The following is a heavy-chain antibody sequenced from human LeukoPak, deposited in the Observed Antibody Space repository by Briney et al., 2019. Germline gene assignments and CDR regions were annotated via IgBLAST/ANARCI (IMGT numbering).Heavy chain of an antibody. CDR2: IYYSGST. D-gene: IGHD3-3*01. Sequence: PSETLSLTCTVSGGSISSYYWSWIRQPPGKGLEWIGYIYYSGSTNYNPSLKSRVTISVDTSKNQFSLELSSVTAADTAVYYCARDGRVRSHYYYYGMDVWGKGTTVTVSS. V-gene: IGHV4-59*01. J-gene: IGHJ6*04. CDR3: ARDGRVRSHYYYYGMDV. CDR1: GGSISSYY.